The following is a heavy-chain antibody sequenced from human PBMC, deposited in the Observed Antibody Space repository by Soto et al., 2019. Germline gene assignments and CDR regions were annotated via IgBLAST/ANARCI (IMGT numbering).Heavy chain of an antibody. CDR3: ARGNPFNYAGFDV. Sequence: QAHLEQSGAELKRPGASVKVSCKASGYTFSDFDINWLRQASGQGPEWMGWMNAKSGDTFFPQRLQGKFNMTWDTSMSTAYMEVGSLTSDVTAIYYCARGNPFNYAGFDVWGQGTTVAVSS. CDR2: MNAKSGDT. D-gene: IGHD3-16*01. V-gene: IGHV1-8*01. J-gene: IGHJ6*02. CDR1: GYTFSDFD.